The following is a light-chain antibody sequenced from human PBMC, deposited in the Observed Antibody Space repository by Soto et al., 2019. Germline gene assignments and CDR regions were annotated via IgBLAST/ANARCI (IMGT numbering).Light chain of an antibody. V-gene: IGKV3-15*01. J-gene: IGKJ4*01. CDR3: QQYSKWPLT. CDR2: GAS. Sequence: EIAMTQSPGTLSVSPGDRATLSCRASQGVRSDLAWYQQKAGQSPRLIIYGASTRAAETPARFSGSGSETEFTLTISSLQSEDFAVYYCQQYSKWPLTFGGGTKVDIK. CDR1: QGVRSD.